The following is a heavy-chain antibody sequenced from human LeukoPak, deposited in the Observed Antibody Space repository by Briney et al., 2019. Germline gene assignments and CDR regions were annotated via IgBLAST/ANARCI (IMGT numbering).Heavy chain of an antibody. CDR3: ARGLFLSGYLDAFDL. CDR1: GFSFTTSG. CDR2: IRYDGSNK. J-gene: IGHJ3*01. V-gene: IGHV3-30*02. D-gene: IGHD3-22*01. Sequence: QTGGSLRLSCTASGFSFTTSGMHWVRQAPGKGLEWVAFIRYDGSNKYYADSVRGRCTISRDNSKNTLYVQMNSLRVEDMAVYYCARGLFLSGYLDAFDLWGQGTVVTVSS.